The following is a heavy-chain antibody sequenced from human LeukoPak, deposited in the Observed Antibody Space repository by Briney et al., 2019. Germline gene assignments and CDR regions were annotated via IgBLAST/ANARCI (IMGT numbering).Heavy chain of an antibody. V-gene: IGHV3-23*01. D-gene: IGHD3-22*01. CDR3: ARDPTRDSSGYYPYFDY. J-gene: IGHJ4*02. CDR1: GFTFSNYA. Sequence: GGSLRLSCAASGFTFSNYAMNWVRRAPGKGLEWVSVVSGSGGSTYYAESVKGRFTISRDTSENTVYLQMNSLRAEDTAVYYCARDPTRDSSGYYPYFDYWGQGTLVTVSS. CDR2: VSGSGGST.